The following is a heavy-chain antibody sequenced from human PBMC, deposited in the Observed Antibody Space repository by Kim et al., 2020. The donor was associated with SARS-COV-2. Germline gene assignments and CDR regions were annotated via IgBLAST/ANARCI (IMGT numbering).Heavy chain of an antibody. D-gene: IGHD2-2*01. CDR3: ARGQPLDY. J-gene: IGHJ4*02. CDR1: GGSIRSGGKF. V-gene: IGHV4-31*03. CDR2: NSYSGNS. Sequence: SETLSLTCSVSGGSIRSGGKFWTWIRQHPAKGLEWIGYNSYSGNSNYSPSLRSRVSISIQKYENQFYLELASVTAADAAVYYCARGQPLDYWGQGIL.